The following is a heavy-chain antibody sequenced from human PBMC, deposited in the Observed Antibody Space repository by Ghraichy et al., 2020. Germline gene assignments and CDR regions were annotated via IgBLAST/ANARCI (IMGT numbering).Heavy chain of an antibody. Sequence: GGSLRLSCAASGFTFSCYWMSWVRQAPGNGLEWVANIDQDGSEKYYVDSVRGRFTISRDNVKNSLYLQMNSLRADDTALYYCARADAYSGDYWGQGTLVTVSS. CDR2: IDQDGSEK. CDR3: ARADAYSGDY. D-gene: IGHD1-26*01. CDR1: GFTFSCYW. J-gene: IGHJ4*02. V-gene: IGHV3-7*03.